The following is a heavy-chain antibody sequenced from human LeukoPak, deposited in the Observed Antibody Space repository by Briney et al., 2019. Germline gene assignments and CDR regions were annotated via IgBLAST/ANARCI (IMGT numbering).Heavy chain of an antibody. V-gene: IGHV4-59*12. CDR2: IYYSGST. CDR1: GGSISSYY. J-gene: IGHJ6*02. CDR3: ARGGRVVPAAIPAPYYYYYGMDV. D-gene: IGHD2-2*02. Sequence: PSETLSLTCTVSGGSISSYYWSWIRQPPGKGLEWIGYIYYSGSTNYNPSLKSRVTISVDTSKNQFSLKLSSVTAADTAVYYCARGGRVVPAAIPAPYYYYYGMDVWGQGTTVTVSS.